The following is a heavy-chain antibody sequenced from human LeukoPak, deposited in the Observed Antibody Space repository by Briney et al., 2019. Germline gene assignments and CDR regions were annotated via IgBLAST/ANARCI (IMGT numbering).Heavy chain of an antibody. CDR1: GGSISNYY. V-gene: IGHV4-59*08. Sequence: SKALSLTCTVSGGSISNYYWSWIRQSPGKGLEWIGYIYYSGSTKYSPSLKSRVTTSVDTSKNQFSLKLSSVTAADTAVYYCARHATSDYGFPFDYWGQGTLVTVSS. D-gene: IGHD2-15*01. J-gene: IGHJ4*02. CDR3: ARHATSDYGFPFDY. CDR2: IYYSGST.